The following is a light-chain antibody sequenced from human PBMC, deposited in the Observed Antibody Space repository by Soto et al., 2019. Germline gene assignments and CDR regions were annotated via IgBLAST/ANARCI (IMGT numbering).Light chain of an antibody. Sequence: VVLTQSPATLSLSPGERATLSSSASPSVSSYLAWYQQKPGQAPRLLIYDALKRATGIPARFSGSGSGTDFTLTISSLESEDVAVYYCQQRSNWPRITFGQGTRLEIK. V-gene: IGKV3-11*01. CDR1: PSVSSY. CDR2: DAL. CDR3: QQRSNWPRIT. J-gene: IGKJ5*01.